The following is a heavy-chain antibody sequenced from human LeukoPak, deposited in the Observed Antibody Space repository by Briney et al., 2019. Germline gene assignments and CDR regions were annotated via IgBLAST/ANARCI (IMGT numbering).Heavy chain of an antibody. Sequence: SVKVSRKASGGTFSSYVISWVRQAPGQGLEWMGGIIPIFGTANNAQKFQGRVTITADESTSTAYMELSSLRSEDTAVYYCWGGGWKKPFDYWGQGTLVTVSS. V-gene: IGHV1-69*13. CDR1: GGTFSSYV. D-gene: IGHD2-21*01. CDR3: WGGGWKKPFDY. J-gene: IGHJ4*02. CDR2: IIPIFGTA.